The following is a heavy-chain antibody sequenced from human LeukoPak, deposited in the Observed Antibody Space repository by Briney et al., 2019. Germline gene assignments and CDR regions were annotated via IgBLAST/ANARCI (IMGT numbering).Heavy chain of an antibody. CDR1: GYTFTSYD. CDR2: MNPNSGNT. D-gene: IGHD5-18*01. V-gene: IGHV1-8*03. Sequence: GASVKVSCKASGYTFTSYDINWVRQATGQGLEWMGWMNPNSGNTGYAQKFQGRVTITRNTSISTAYMELSSLRSEDKAVYYCARRGTAMGFDYYYYYYMDLWSKGTTVTVSS. J-gene: IGHJ6*03. CDR3: ARRGTAMGFDYYYYYYMDL.